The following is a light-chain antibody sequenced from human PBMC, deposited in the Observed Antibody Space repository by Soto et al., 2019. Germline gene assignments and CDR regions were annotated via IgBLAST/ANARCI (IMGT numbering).Light chain of an antibody. CDR1: QIISSW. J-gene: IGKJ1*01. V-gene: IGKV1-5*03. CDR2: TAS. CDR3: QQLHSYPRT. Sequence: DVQMTQSPSTLSASVVDRFIIICLASQIISSWLAWYQQKPGKAPKLLIYTASTLKSGVPSRFSGSGSGTEFTLTISSLQPEDFATYYCQQLHSYPRTFGLGTKVDIK.